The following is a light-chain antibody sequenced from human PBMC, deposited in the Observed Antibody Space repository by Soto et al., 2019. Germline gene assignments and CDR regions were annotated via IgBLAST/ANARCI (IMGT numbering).Light chain of an antibody. V-gene: IGLV2-14*01. Sequence: QSALTQPASVSGSPGQSITISCTGTSSDVGGYNYVSWYQQHPGKAPKLMIYEVSNRPSGVSNRFSGSKSGNTASLTISGLQAEDEAAYYCSSYTGTSTYVFGSGTKVTV. CDR1: SSDVGGYNY. CDR3: SSYTGTSTYV. J-gene: IGLJ1*01. CDR2: EVS.